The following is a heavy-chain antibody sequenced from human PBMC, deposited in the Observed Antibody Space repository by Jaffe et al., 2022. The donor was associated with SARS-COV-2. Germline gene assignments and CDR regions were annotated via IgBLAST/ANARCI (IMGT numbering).Heavy chain of an antibody. V-gene: IGHV4-61*02. CDR2: VYTSGST. J-gene: IGHJ5*02. CDR3: ARGDSSSRYVWWLDP. CDR1: GGSINSGGYY. Sequence: QVQLQESGPGLVKPSQTLSLTCTVSGGSINSGGYYWNWIRQSAGKGLEWIGRVYTSGSTNYNPSLKSRVIISLDTSKNQLSLKLSAVTAADTAVYFCARGDSSSRYVWWLDPWGQGTLVTVSS. D-gene: IGHD6-13*01.